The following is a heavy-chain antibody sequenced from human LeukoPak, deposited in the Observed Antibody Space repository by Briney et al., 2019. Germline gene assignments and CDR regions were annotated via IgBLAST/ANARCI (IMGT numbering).Heavy chain of an antibody. CDR1: GFTFGDYG. J-gene: IGHJ4*02. CDR3: AASDHRFCSSISGHFDY. D-gene: IGHD6-13*01. Sequence: GGSLRLSCITSGFTFGDYGMSWVRRAPGKGPEWVAFIQSRTYGAATQYTASVKGRFSISRDDSKGIAFLQMNSLKIEDTAVYYCAASDHRFCSSISGHFDYWGQGALVTVSS. CDR2: IQSRTYGAAT. V-gene: IGHV3-49*04.